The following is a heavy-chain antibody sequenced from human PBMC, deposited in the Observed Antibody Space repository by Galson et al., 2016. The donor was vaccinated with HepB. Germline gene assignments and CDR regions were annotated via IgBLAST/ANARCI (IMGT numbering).Heavy chain of an antibody. CDR1: GFTFSNYV. V-gene: IGHV3-30*09. D-gene: IGHD1-26*01. Sequence: SLRLSCAASGFTFSNYVMHWVRQAPGKGLEWVALISYDGSNRYYGDPVRGRFAISRDTSKNTVYLQMNSLRPEDTAVYYCARDQGWEGGWFDPWGEGTLVTVSS. CDR2: ISYDGSNR. CDR3: ARDQGWEGGWFDP. J-gene: IGHJ5*02.